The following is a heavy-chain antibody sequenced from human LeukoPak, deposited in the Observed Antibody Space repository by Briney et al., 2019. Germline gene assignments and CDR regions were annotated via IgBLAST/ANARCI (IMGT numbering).Heavy chain of an antibody. CDR2: INQSGST. CDR3: ARRCKRRMGLLFCGMDV. J-gene: IGHJ6*02. CDR1: GGSFGGYY. V-gene: IGHV4-34*01. Sequence: SETLSLTCAVYGGSFGGYYWSWIRQPPGKGLGWIGEINQSGSTNHNPSLKSRVTISADASKNQFSLKLSSVTAADTSVYYCARRCKRRMGLLFCGMDVWGQGTTVTVSS. D-gene: IGHD3-3*01.